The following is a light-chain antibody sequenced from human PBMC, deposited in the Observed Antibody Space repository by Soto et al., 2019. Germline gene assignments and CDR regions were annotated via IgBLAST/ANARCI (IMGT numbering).Light chain of an antibody. CDR3: QHYRTS. V-gene: IGKV3-20*01. CDR1: QSVSSSY. CDR2: GAS. J-gene: IGKJ4*01. Sequence: EIVLTQSPGTLSLSPGERATLSCRASQSVSSSYLAWYRQKPGQPPRLLIFGASSRATRIPDRFTGSGSGTDFTLTITRLEPEAVAVYYCQHYRTSFGGGTKVEIK.